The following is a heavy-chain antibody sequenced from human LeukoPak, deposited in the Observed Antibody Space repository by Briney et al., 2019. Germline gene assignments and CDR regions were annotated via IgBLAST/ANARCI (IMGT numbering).Heavy chain of an antibody. CDR3: ARHYRDKTAFDY. CDR1: GGSISSYY. J-gene: IGHJ4*02. D-gene: IGHD4-23*01. V-gene: IGHV4-4*09. Sequence: SETLSLTCTVSGGSISSYYWSWIRQPPGKGLEWIGYIYTSGSTDYNPSLKSRVTISVDTSKNQFSLKLSSVTAADTAVYYCARHYRDKTAFDYWGQGTLVTVSS. CDR2: IYTSGST.